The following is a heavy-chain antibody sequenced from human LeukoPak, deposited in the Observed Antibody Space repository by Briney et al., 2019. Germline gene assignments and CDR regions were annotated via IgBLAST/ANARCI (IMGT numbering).Heavy chain of an antibody. D-gene: IGHD3-10*01. J-gene: IGHJ4*02. Sequence: ASVKVPCKASGYTFTGYYMHWVRQAPGQGLEWMGRINPNSGGTNYAQKFQGRVTMTRDTSISTAYMELSRLRSDDTAVYYCARVSTRKLWFGELADYWGQGTLVTVSS. CDR3: ARVSTRKLWFGELADY. V-gene: IGHV1-2*06. CDR1: GYTFTGYY. CDR2: INPNSGGT.